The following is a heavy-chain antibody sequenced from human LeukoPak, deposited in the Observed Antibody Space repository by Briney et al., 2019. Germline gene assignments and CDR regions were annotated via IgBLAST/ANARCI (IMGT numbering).Heavy chain of an antibody. CDR3: ARDSSGYSGYDYYYMDV. J-gene: IGHJ6*03. V-gene: IGHV1-18*01. Sequence: ASVRVSCKASGYSFTRYGISWVRQAPGQGLEWMGWISGSNGNTKYAQKFQGRVTMTTDTSTGTAYMDLRNLRFGDTAVYYCARDSSGYSGYDYYYMDVWGKGTTVTIS. CDR1: GYSFTRYG. D-gene: IGHD1-26*01. CDR2: ISGSNGNT.